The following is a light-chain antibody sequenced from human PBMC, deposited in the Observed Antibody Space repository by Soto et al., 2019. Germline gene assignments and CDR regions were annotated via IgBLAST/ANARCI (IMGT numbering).Light chain of an antibody. CDR2: TAS. CDR1: QSISGW. V-gene: IGKV1-12*01. CDR3: QHTNNFHFT. J-gene: IGKJ5*01. Sequence: DIQMTQSPSTLSASVGDRVTITCRASQSISGWLAWYQQKLGKAPKLLIYTASRLQTGVPPRFSGSGSGTDFTLTINSLQPEDFATYYCQHTNNFHFTFGQGTRLEIK.